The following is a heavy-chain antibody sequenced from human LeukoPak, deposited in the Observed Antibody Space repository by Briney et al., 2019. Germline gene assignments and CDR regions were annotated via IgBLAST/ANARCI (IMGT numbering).Heavy chain of an antibody. CDR2: IYHSGST. CDR3: ATYSGYAPGAFDY. D-gene: IGHD5-12*01. J-gene: IGHJ4*02. V-gene: IGHV4-4*02. Sequence: PSGTLSLTCAVSGGSISSSNWWSWVRQPPGKGLEWIGEIYHSGSTNYNPSLKSRVTISVDKSKNQFSLKLSSVTAADTAVYYCATYSGYAPGAFDYWGQGTLVTVFS. CDR1: GGSISSSNW.